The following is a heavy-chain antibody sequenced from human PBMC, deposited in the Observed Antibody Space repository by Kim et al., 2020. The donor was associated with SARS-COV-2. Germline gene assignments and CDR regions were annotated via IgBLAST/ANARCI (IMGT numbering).Heavy chain of an antibody. V-gene: IGHV3-30*18. D-gene: IGHD1-26*01. CDR3: AKGASKWSYYTYFDD. J-gene: IGHJ4*01. CDR2: ISYDGSDK. Sequence: GGSLRLSCAASGFTFSSYGLHWVRQAPGKGLEWVAVISYDGSDKYYADSVKGRFTISRDNSKNTLYLQMNSLRVEDTAVYYCAKGASKWSYYTYFDDWG. CDR1: GFTFSSYG.